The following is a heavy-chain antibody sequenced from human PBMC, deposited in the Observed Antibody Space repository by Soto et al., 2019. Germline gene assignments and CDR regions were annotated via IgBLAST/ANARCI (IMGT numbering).Heavy chain of an antibody. CDR3: ARRYGSGRSAFDY. J-gene: IGHJ4*02. V-gene: IGHV4-31*03. CDR1: GGSISSGGYY. Sequence: SETLSLTCTVSGGSISSGGYYWSWIRQHPGKGLEWIGYIYYSGSTYYNPSLKSRVTISVDTFKNQFSLKLSSVTAADTAVYYCARRYGSGRSAFDYWGQGTLVTVSS. D-gene: IGHD3-10*01. CDR2: IYYSGST.